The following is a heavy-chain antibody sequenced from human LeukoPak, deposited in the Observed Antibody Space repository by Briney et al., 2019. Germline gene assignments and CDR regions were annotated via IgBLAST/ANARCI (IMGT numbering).Heavy chain of an antibody. CDR3: ARSYYGRGDAFDI. Sequence: GESLKISCTGSGYSFITYWIGWVRQMPGKGLGWMGIIYPRDSHSRYSPSFQGQVTISVDKSISTAYLHWSSLKASDTAMYYCARSYYGRGDAFDIWGQGTMVTVSS. CDR2: IYPRDSHS. D-gene: IGHD3-16*01. V-gene: IGHV5-51*01. J-gene: IGHJ3*02. CDR1: GYSFITYW.